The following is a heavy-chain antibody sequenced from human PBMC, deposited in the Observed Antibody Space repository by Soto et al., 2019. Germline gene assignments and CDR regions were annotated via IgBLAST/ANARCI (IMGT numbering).Heavy chain of an antibody. Sequence: GGSLRLSCAASGFTFSSYGMHWVRQAPGKGLEWVAVISYDGSNKYYADSVKGRFTISRDNSKNTLYLQMNSLRAEDTAVYYCAKDHDYGDYYYYMDVWGKGTTVTVSS. D-gene: IGHD4-17*01. J-gene: IGHJ6*03. V-gene: IGHV3-30*18. CDR2: ISYDGSNK. CDR1: GFTFSSYG. CDR3: AKDHDYGDYYYYMDV.